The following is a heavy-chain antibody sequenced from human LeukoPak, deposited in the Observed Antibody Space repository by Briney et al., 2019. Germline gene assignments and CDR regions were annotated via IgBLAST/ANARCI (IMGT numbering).Heavy chain of an antibody. CDR2: VYYSGGT. CDR3: ATSYGGHGNVFDY. Sequence: PSETLSLTCTVSGDSISSSNYYWGWIRQPPGKGLEWIGNVYYSGGTFYNPSLKSRVTISVDTSKNQFSLKLGSVTAADTAVYYCATSYGGHGNVFDYWGQGTLVTVSS. V-gene: IGHV4-39*01. J-gene: IGHJ4*02. D-gene: IGHD4-23*01. CDR1: GDSISSSNYY.